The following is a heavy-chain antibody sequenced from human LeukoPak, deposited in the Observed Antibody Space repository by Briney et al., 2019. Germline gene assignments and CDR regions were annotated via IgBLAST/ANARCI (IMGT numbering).Heavy chain of an antibody. J-gene: IGHJ4*02. CDR1: GFTFSSYA. Sequence: GGSLRLSCAASGFTFSSYAMSWVRQAPGKGLEWVSAISGSGGSTYYADSVKGRFTISRDNSKNTLYLQMNSLRAEDTAVYYCARVLSGYSFPSYFDYWGQGTLVTVSS. CDR2: ISGSGGST. CDR3: ARVLSGYSFPSYFDY. D-gene: IGHD3-3*01. V-gene: IGHV3-23*01.